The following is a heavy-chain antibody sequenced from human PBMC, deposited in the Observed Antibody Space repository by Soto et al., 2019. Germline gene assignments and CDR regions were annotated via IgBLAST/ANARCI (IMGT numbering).Heavy chain of an antibody. Sequence: QVQLQQWGAGLLKPSATLSLTCAVYGGSFSGYYWSWIRQPPGKGLAWIGEINHSGSTNYNPSLKSRVTISVDTSKNQFSLKLSSVTAADTAVYYCARGRQSQLRHYYYYGMDVWGQGTTVTVSS. J-gene: IGHJ6*02. CDR1: GGSFSGYY. CDR3: ARGRQSQLRHYYYYGMDV. D-gene: IGHD2-2*01. V-gene: IGHV4-34*01. CDR2: INHSGST.